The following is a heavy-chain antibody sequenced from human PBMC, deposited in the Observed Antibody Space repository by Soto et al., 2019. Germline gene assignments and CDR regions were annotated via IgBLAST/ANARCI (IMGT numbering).Heavy chain of an antibody. CDR3: AAYGDYEEEPVYYFDY. CDR2: IIPILGIA. J-gene: IGHJ4*02. V-gene: IGHV1-69*02. CDR1: GGTFSSYT. Sequence: ASVKVSCKASGGTFSSYTISWVRQAPGQGLEWMGRIIPILGIANYAQKFQGRVTITADKSTSTAYMELSSLRSEDTAVYYCAAYGDYEEEPVYYFDYWGQGTLVTVSS. D-gene: IGHD4-17*01.